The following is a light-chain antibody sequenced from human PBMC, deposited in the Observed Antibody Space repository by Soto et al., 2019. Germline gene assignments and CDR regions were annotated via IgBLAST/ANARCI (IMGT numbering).Light chain of an antibody. V-gene: IGKV3-11*01. Sequence: EIVMTQSPATLSVPPGGRATLSCRASQSISDTLAWYQQKPGQAPRLLIYGASRRATGFPARFSGSGSGTDFTLTISSLEPEDFAVYYCQQRSNWPITFGHGTRLEIK. CDR3: QQRSNWPIT. J-gene: IGKJ5*01. CDR2: GAS. CDR1: QSISDT.